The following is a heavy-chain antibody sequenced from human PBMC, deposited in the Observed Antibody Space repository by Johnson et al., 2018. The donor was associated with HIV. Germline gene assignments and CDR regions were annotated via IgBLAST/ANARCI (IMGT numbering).Heavy chain of an antibody. Sequence: QVQLVESGGGVVQPGRSLRLSCAASGFTFSSYGMHWVRQAPGKGLDWVAVISYDGSNKYYADSVKGRFTISRDNSKNTLYLQMNSLRAEDTAVYYCARDHWDWVGATDAFDIWGQGTMVTVSS. J-gene: IGHJ3*02. CDR2: ISYDGSNK. D-gene: IGHD1-26*01. V-gene: IGHV3-30*03. CDR3: ARDHWDWVGATDAFDI. CDR1: GFTFSSYG.